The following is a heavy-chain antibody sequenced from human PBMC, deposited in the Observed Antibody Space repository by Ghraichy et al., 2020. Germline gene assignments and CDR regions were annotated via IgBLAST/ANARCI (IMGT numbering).Heavy chain of an antibody. J-gene: IGHJ4*02. D-gene: IGHD1-26*01. V-gene: IGHV3-21*01. Sequence: GESLNISCAASGFTFSSYSMNWVRQAPGKGLEWVSSISSSSSYIYYADSVKGRFTISRDNAKNSLYLQMNSLRAEDTAVYYCARDREVGATSYYFDYWGQGTLVTVSS. CDR1: GFTFSSYS. CDR2: ISSSSSYI. CDR3: ARDREVGATSYYFDY.